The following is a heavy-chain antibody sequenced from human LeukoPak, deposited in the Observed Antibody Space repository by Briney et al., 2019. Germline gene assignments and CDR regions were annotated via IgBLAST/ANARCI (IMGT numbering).Heavy chain of an antibody. Sequence: GGSLRLSCSASGFTFSSYAMHWVRQAPGKGLEYVSVISSNGGSTYYADSVKGRFTISRDNSKNTLYPQMSSLRTEDTAVYYCVKPSYCSSARCSGLFFDYWGQGTLVTVSP. V-gene: IGHV3-64D*09. CDR1: GFTFSSYA. CDR3: VKPSYCSSARCSGLFFDY. CDR2: ISSNGGST. J-gene: IGHJ4*02. D-gene: IGHD2-2*01.